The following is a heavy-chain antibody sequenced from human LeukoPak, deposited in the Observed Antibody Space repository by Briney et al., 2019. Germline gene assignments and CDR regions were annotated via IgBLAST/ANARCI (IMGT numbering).Heavy chain of an antibody. CDR2: ISGGGTTI. J-gene: IGHJ4*01. CDR1: GFTFSNYA. D-gene: IGHD3-3*01. V-gene: IGHV3-23*01. Sequence: GGSLRLSCAASGFTFSNYAMSWVRQAPGKGLEWVSGISGGGTTINYADSAKGRFTISRDNAKNTLYLEMKSLIADDTAVYYFVGSWSWGQGTLVTVSS. CDR3: VGSWS.